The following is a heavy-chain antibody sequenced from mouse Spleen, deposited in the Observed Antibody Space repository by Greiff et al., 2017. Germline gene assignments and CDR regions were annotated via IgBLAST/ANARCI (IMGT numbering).Heavy chain of an antibody. D-gene: IGHD1-1*01. CDR1: GFTFSNYW. CDR3: TVNGRAMDY. J-gene: IGHJ4*01. Sequence: EVKVVESGGGLVQPGGSMKLSCVASGFTFSNYWMNWVRQSPEKGLEWVAQIRLKSDNYATHYAESVKGRFTISRDDSKSSVYLQMNNLRAEDTGIYYCTVNGRAMDYWGQGTSVTVSS. V-gene: IGHV6-3*01. CDR2: IRLKSDNYAT.